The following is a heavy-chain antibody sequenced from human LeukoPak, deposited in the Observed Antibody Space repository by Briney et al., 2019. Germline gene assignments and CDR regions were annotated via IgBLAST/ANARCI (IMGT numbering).Heavy chain of an antibody. V-gene: IGHV3-33*01. CDR2: IWYDGSKK. Sequence: PGRSLRLSCAATGFTFSTYGMHWVRQAPGKGLEWVAVIWYDGSKKYYADSVKGRFTISRDNSKDSLYLQMNSLRAEDTAVYYCTRAVTSGGKGAWFDPWGQGTLVTVSS. CDR3: TRAVTSGGKGAWFDP. CDR1: GFTFSTYG. D-gene: IGHD3-10*01. J-gene: IGHJ5*02.